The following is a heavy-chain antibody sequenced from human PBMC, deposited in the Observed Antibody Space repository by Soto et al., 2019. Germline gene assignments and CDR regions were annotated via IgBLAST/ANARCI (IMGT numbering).Heavy chain of an antibody. CDR3: AKAGGKWFDPSGWGDGVDV. CDR2: ISYDGTHR. CDR1: GFTFSSSG. J-gene: IGHJ6*02. D-gene: IGHD3-22*01. V-gene: IGHV3-30*18. Sequence: QVQLVESGGGVVQPGRSLRLSCAASGFTFSSSGMHWVRQTPVKGLEWVAVISYDGTHRYYEDSVKGRFTISRDNSENTLYPQLNSLRTEDTALYTCAKAGGKWFDPSGWGDGVDVWRQGTTVTVSS.